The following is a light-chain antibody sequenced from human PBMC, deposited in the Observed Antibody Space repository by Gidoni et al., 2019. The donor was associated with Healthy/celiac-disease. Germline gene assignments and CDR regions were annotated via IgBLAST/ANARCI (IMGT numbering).Light chain of an antibody. CDR3: AAWDDSLNGWV. CDR2: SNN. CDR1: SSNIGSNT. Sequence: HSVLTQPPSASGTPGQRVTISCSGSSSNIGSNTVNWYQQLPGTAPKLLIYSNNQRPSGVPDRVSGSKSGTSAYLAISGLQSEDEADYYCAAWDDSLNGWVFGGGTKLTVL. J-gene: IGLJ3*02. V-gene: IGLV1-44*01.